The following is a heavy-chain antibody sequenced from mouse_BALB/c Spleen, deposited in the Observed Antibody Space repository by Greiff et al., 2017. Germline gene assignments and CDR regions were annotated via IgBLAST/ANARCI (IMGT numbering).Heavy chain of an antibody. CDR2: INPSNGGT. CDR3: TRSTMITTAWFAY. Sequence: QVQLQQPGAELVKPGASVKLPCKASGYTFTSYYMYWVKQRPGQGLEWIGGINPSNGGTNFNEKFKSKATLTVDKSSSTAYMQLSSLTSEDSAVYYCTRSTMITTAWFAYWGQGTLVTVSA. D-gene: IGHD2-4*01. J-gene: IGHJ3*01. V-gene: IGHV1S81*02. CDR1: GYTFTSYY.